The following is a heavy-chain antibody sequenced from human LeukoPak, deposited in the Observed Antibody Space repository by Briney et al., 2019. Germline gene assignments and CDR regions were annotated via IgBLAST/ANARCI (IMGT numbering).Heavy chain of an antibody. CDR1: GGSISSYY. D-gene: IGHD2-15*01. Sequence: SETLSLTCTVSGGSISSYYWSWIRQPPGKGLEWIGYIYYSGSTNYNPSLKSRVTISVDTSKNQFSLKLSSVTAADTAVYYCARREDVVVVAASGFDPWGQGTLVTVSS. CDR3: ARREDVVVVAASGFDP. CDR2: IYYSGST. J-gene: IGHJ5*02. V-gene: IGHV4-59*12.